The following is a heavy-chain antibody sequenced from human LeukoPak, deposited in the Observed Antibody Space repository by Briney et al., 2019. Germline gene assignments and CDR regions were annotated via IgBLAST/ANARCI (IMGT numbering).Heavy chain of an antibody. CDR3: TTDPSAGYSGYDCYYYGMDV. J-gene: IGHJ6*02. V-gene: IGHV3-15*01. CDR1: GFPFSNAW. D-gene: IGHD5-12*01. Sequence: GSLSLSFAASGFPFSNAWMSWVRPAPGKGLEWVGRIKSKTDGGTTDYAAPVKGRFTISRDDSKNTLYLQMNSLKTEDTAVYYCTTDPSAGYSGYDCYYYGMDVWGQGTTVSVSS. CDR2: IKSKTDGGTT.